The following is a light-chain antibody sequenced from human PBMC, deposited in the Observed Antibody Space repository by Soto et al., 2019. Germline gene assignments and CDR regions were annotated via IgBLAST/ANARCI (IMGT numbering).Light chain of an antibody. Sequence: DIQMTQSPSSLSASVGDRVTITYRASESISRHLNWYQQKPGKAPNLLIYAASTLQNGVPARFSGSGSGTDFTLTISSLQPEDFATYYCQQSYSTLSFSFGQGTRLEIK. V-gene: IGKV1-39*01. CDR1: ESISRH. CDR3: QQSYSTLSFS. J-gene: IGKJ5*01. CDR2: AAS.